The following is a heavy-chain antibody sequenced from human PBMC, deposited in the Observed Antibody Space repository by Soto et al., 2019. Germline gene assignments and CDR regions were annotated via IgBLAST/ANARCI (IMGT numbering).Heavy chain of an antibody. V-gene: IGHV3-30*04. Sequence: GGSLRLSCVVSGFTLSRYAMHWVRQAPGKGLEWVAAISYDGTNKNYADSVKGRFTISGDNSKDTLYLQMDSLRPDDTAVYYCTRPPFDSSGYYRNWGQGTLVTVSS. J-gene: IGHJ4*02. CDR1: GFTLSRYA. CDR3: TRPPFDSSGYYRN. D-gene: IGHD3-22*01. CDR2: ISYDGTNK.